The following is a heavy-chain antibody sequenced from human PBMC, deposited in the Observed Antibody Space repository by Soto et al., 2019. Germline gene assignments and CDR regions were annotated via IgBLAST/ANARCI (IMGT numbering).Heavy chain of an antibody. Sequence: GGSLRLSCAVSGFICSSYDMSWVRQAPGKGLEWVSTILVGGSTHYEDSVKGRFIISRDTSKNTVYLQMNSLTAGDTAFYYCAKATATSGGAFEIYGQGTMVTVSS. V-gene: IGHV3-23*01. D-gene: IGHD1-1*01. J-gene: IGHJ3*02. CDR2: ILVGGST. CDR3: AKATATSGGAFEI. CDR1: GFICSSYD.